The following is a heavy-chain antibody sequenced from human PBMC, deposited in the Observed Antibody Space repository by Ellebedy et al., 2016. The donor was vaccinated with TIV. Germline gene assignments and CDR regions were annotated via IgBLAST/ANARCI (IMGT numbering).Heavy chain of an antibody. CDR3: ARAGSSGWEAYFDL. J-gene: IGHJ2*01. D-gene: IGHD6-19*01. CDR2: INGDGGFT. Sequence: GESLKISCAASGFTFSRHWMHWIRQAPGKGLVWLSRINGDGGFTSHADFVKGRFTISRDNAKNTLYLQMNSLRAEDTAVYYCARAGSSGWEAYFDLWGRGTLVTVSS. V-gene: IGHV3-74*01. CDR1: GFTFSRHW.